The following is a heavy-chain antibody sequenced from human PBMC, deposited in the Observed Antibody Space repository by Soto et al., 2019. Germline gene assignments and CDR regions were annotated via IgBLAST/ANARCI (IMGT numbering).Heavy chain of an antibody. J-gene: IGHJ3*02. CDR1: GYTFTSYG. CDR2: ISAYNGNT. V-gene: IGHV1-18*01. CDR3: AGDSTGIQLESIADAFDI. D-gene: IGHD5-18*01. Sequence: ASVKVSCKASGYTFTSYGISWVRQAPGQGLEWMGWISAYNGNTNYAQKLQGRVTMTTDISTSTAYMELRSLRSDDTAIYYCAGDSTGIQLESIADAFDIWGEGTMVTV.